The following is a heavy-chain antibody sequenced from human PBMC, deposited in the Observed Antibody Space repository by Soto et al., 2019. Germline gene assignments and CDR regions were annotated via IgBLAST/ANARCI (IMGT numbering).Heavy chain of an antibody. Sequence: HPGGSLRLSCAASGFIFGDSAFHWVRQASGKGLEWVGRIRGKADSYTTSYAASVKGRFTISRDDSENAAYLQMNNLKTEDTALYYCTREAEKAATDDAFDVWGHGTMVTVS. CDR3: TREAEKAATDDAFDV. CDR2: IRGKADSYTT. J-gene: IGHJ3*01. V-gene: IGHV3-73*01. D-gene: IGHD6-13*01. CDR1: GFIFGDSA.